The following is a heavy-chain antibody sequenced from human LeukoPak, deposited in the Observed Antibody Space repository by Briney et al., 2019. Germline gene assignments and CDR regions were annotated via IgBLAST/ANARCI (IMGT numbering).Heavy chain of an antibody. Sequence: GGSLRLSCAASGFIVSNTYMTWVRQAPGKGLEWVSVIHNDGSTYYADSVKGRFTVSRDNSKNMLFLRMNSLRVEDTAVYFCAKDLGYCANGVCYTSYYFDYWGQGTLVTVSS. CDR1: GFIVSNTY. J-gene: IGHJ4*02. V-gene: IGHV3-53*01. CDR3: AKDLGYCANGVCYTSYYFDY. CDR2: IHNDGST. D-gene: IGHD2-8*01.